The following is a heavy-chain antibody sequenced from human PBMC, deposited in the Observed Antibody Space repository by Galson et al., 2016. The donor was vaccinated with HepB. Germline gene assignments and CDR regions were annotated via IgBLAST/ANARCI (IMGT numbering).Heavy chain of an antibody. Sequence: SLRLSCADSTSTFRKYWMHWVRQAPGKGLVWIARIKYGGSTTTYADSVRGRFTISRDNAKNTLYLQMNSLTVEDTALYYCARDRLAYNHVGYYYGLDVWGQGTTVTVSS. J-gene: IGHJ6*02. CDR3: ARDRLAYNHVGYYYGLDV. CDR2: IKYGGSTT. D-gene: IGHD1-14*01. CDR1: TSTFRKYW. V-gene: IGHV3-74*01.